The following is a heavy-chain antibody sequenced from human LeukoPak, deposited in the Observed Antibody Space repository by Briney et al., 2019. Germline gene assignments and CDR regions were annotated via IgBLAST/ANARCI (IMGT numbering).Heavy chain of an antibody. D-gene: IGHD4-11*01. CDR3: AKDLTTGLTYYYYGMDV. CDR2: ISGSGGST. CDR1: GFTFSSYA. V-gene: IGHV3-23*01. Sequence: GGSLRLSCAASGFTFSSYAMSWVRQAPGKGLEWVSAISGSGGSTYYADSVKGRFTISRDNSKNTLYLQMNRLRAEDTAVYYCAKDLTTGLTYYYYGMDVWGQGTTVTVSS. J-gene: IGHJ6*02.